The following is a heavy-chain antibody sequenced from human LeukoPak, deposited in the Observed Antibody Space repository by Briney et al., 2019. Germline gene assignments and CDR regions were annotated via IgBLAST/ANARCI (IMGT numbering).Heavy chain of an antibody. V-gene: IGHV3-53*05. CDR3: AREGKDVVVVTAIGAFDI. Sequence: PGGSLRLSCAASGFTVSSNYMSWVRQAPGKGLEWVSVIYSGGSTYYADSVKGRFTISRDNSKNTLYLQMNSLRAEDTAVYYCAREGKDVVVVTAIGAFDIWGQGTMVTVSS. CDR2: IYSGGST. D-gene: IGHD2-21*02. J-gene: IGHJ3*02. CDR1: GFTVSSNY.